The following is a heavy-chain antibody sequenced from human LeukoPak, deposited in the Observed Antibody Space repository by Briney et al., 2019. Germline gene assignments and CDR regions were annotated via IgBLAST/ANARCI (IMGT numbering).Heavy chain of an antibody. V-gene: IGHV1-18*01. D-gene: IGHD3-10*01. CDR2: ISAYNGNT. Sequence: ASVKVSCKASGYTFTSYGISWVRQAPGQGLEWMGWISAYNGNTNYAQKLQGRVTITTDTSTSTAYMELRSLRSDDTAVYYCARDTQSGGSGSFEFDYWGQGTLVTVSS. CDR3: ARDTQSGGSGSFEFDY. CDR1: GYTFTSYG. J-gene: IGHJ4*02.